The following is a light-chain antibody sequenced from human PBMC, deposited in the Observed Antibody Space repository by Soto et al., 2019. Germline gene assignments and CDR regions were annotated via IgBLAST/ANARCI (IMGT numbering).Light chain of an antibody. CDR2: AAS. CDR1: QGISNY. J-gene: IGKJ4*01. Sequence: DLQMTQSPSSLSASVGARETLTCRASQGISNYLAWYQQKPGKVPKLLIYAASTLQSGVPSRFSGSGSGTDFTLTISSLQPEDVAAYYCQKYNSAPLTFGGGTKVDIK. CDR3: QKYNSAPLT. V-gene: IGKV1-27*01.